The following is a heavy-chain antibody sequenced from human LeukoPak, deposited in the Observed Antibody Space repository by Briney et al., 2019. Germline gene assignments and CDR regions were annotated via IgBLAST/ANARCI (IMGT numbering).Heavy chain of an antibody. CDR3: ARGLQAFDI. V-gene: IGHV3-20*04. Sequence: PGGSLRLSCAASGFTFSSYSMNWVRQAPGKGLEWVSGTNWNGGSTGYADSVKGRFTISRDNAKNSLYLQMSSLRAEDTALYYCARGLQAFDIWGQGTMVTVSS. CDR2: TNWNGGST. J-gene: IGHJ3*02. D-gene: IGHD2-15*01. CDR1: GFTFSSYS.